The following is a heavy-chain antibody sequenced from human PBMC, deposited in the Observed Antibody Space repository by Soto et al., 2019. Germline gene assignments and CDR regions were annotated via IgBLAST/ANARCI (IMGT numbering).Heavy chain of an antibody. J-gene: IGHJ6*02. CDR2: INSDGSST. V-gene: IGHV3-74*01. CDR3: ARDTSTGGSYYGMDV. CDR1: GFTFSSYW. Sequence: GGSLRLSCAASGFTFSSYWMHWVRQALGKGLVWVSRINSDGSSTSYADSVKGRFTISRDNAKNTLYLQMNSLRAEDTAVYYSARDTSTGGSYYGMDVWGQGTKVTVSS. D-gene: IGHD3-16*01.